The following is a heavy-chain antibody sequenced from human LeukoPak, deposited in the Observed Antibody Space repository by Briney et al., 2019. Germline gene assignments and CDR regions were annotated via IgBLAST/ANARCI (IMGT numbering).Heavy chain of an antibody. CDR3: ARGINWFDP. CDR1: GFTFSSYW. V-gene: IGHV3-7*04. Sequence: PGGSLRLSCAVSGFTFSSYWMTWVRQAPGKGLEWVANIKQDGSEKYYVDSVKGRFTISRDNAKNSQYLQMNSLRAEDTAVYYCARGINWFDPWGQGTLGTVSS. J-gene: IGHJ5*02. D-gene: IGHD2-15*01. CDR2: IKQDGSEK.